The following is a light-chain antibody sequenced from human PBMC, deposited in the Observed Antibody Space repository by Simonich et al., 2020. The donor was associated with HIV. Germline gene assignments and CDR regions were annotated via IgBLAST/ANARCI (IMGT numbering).Light chain of an antibody. V-gene: IGKV3-15*01. Sequence: EIVMTQSPATLSVSPGERATLPCRASQSVSSYLAWYQQKPGQAPRLLIYGASTRATGIPARFSGSGSGTEFTLTISSMQSEDFAVYYCQQYNAWPPWTFGQGTKVEIK. J-gene: IGKJ1*01. CDR2: GAS. CDR1: QSVSSY. CDR3: QQYNAWPPWT.